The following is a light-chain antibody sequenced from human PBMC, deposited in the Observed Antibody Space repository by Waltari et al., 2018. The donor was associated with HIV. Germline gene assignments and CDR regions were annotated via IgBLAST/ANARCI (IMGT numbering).Light chain of an antibody. CDR1: QSLSTSY. V-gene: IGKV3-20*01. CDR2: AAS. CDR3: QQYDSSPLT. Sequence: EIVLTQSPGTLSLSPGERATLSCRASQSLSTSYLVWYQQKPGQAPRLLIYAASSRATGSPDRFSGSGSGTDFTLTISRLEPEDFAVYYCQQYDSSPLTFGGGTKVEIK. J-gene: IGKJ4*01.